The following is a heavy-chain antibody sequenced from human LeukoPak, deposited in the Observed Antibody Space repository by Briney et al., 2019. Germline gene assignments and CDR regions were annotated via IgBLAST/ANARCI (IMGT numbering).Heavy chain of an antibody. CDR3: ARIGSSYTTGGYYYYMDV. D-gene: IGHD2-15*01. V-gene: IGHV3-66*01. J-gene: IGHJ6*03. Sequence: GGSLRLSCAASGFTVSSNYMSWVRQAPGKGLEWVSVIYSGGSTYYADSVKGRFTISRDNSKNTLYLQMNSLRAEDTAVYYCARIGSSYTTGGYYYYMDVWGKGTTVTVSS. CDR1: GFTVSSNY. CDR2: IYSGGST.